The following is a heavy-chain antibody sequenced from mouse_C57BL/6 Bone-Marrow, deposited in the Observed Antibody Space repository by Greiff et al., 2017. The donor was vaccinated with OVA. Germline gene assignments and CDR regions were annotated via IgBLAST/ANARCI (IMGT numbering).Heavy chain of an antibody. CDR3: TKYGNFYAMDY. J-gene: IGHJ4*01. D-gene: IGHD2-1*01. Sequence: EVQRVESGEGLVKPGGSLKLSCAASGFTFSSYAMSWVRQTPEKRLEWVAYISSGGDYIYYADTVKGRFTISRDNARNTLYLQMSSLKSEDTAMYYCTKYGNFYAMDYWGQGTSVTVSS. CDR1: GFTFSSYA. V-gene: IGHV5-9-1*02. CDR2: ISSGGDYI.